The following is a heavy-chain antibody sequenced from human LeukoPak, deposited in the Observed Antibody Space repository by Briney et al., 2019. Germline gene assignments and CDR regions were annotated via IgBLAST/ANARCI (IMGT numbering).Heavy chain of an antibody. CDR1: GYRFTSYW. CDR3: ARRGGNWLDP. J-gene: IGHJ5*02. D-gene: IGHD3-16*01. V-gene: IGHV5-51*01. CDR2: ISPANSET. Sequence: GESLKISCKGSGYRFTSYWIAWVRQKPGKSLELMGIISPANSETLYSPSFQGQVTMSADSSTAYLQWSSLKASDTAIYYCARRGGNWLDPWGQGTLVTVSS.